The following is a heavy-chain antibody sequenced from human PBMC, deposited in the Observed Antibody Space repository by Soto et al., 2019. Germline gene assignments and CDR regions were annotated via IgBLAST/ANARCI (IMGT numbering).Heavy chain of an antibody. D-gene: IGHD3-3*01. V-gene: IGHV4-30-4*01. CDR2: IYYSGST. J-gene: IGHJ6*02. CDR3: ARAGGEWGRFLEWYLMDV. CDR1: GGSISSGDYY. Sequence: PSETLSLTCTVSGGSISSGDYYWSWIRQPPGKGLEWIGYIYYSGSTYYNPSLKSRVTISVDTSKNQFSLKLSSVTAADTAVYYCARAGGEWGRFLEWYLMDVWGQGTTVTVSS.